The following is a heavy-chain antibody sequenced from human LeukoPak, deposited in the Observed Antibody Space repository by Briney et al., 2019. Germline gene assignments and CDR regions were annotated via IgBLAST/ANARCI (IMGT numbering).Heavy chain of an antibody. CDR2: FKSKTDGGAT. CDR3: ARRAELGMRYFDS. Sequence: PGGSLRLSCAASGFTFNNAWMSWVRQAPGKGLEWVGRFKSKTDGGATDYAAPVKGRFTISRDDSKNTLYLQMNSLKSSDTAMYFCARRAELGMRYFDSWGQGALLTVSS. V-gene: IGHV3-15*01. D-gene: IGHD3-16*01. CDR1: GFTFNNAW. J-gene: IGHJ4*02.